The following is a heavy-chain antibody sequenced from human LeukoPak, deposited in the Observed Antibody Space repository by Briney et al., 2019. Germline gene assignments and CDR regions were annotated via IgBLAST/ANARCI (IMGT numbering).Heavy chain of an antibody. D-gene: IGHD2-21*02. CDR3: ARDQGYCGGDCRDAFDI. CDR2: TSAYNGNT. J-gene: IGHJ3*02. Sequence: ASVNVSCRPSGYXSTSYGISWVRHAPEQGLEWKGWTSAYNGNTNYAQKLQGRVTMTTDTSTSTAYMERRSLRSDDTAVYYCARDQGYCGGDCRDAFDIWGQGTMVTVSS. CDR1: GYXSTSYG. V-gene: IGHV1-18*01.